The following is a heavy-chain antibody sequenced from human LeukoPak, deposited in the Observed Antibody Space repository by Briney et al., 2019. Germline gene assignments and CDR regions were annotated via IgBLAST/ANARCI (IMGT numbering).Heavy chain of an antibody. CDR2: INPNSGAT. J-gene: IGHJ3*02. CDR1: GYTFTGYY. D-gene: IGHD2-15*01. Sequence: ASVKVSCKASGYTFTGYYMHWVRQAPGQGLEWMGWINPNSGATNYAQKFQGRVTMTRDTSISTAYMELSRLRSDDTAVYYCARGTPIGYCSGGSCQDAFDIWGQGTMVTVSS. V-gene: IGHV1-2*02. CDR3: ARGTPIGYCSGGSCQDAFDI.